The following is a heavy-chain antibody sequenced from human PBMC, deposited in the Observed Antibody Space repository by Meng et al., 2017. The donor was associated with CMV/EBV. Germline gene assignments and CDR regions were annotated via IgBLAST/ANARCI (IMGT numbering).Heavy chain of an antibody. CDR1: GYTFTGYY. J-gene: IGHJ4*02. CDR3: ARDAYYDFWSGYYQYYFDY. D-gene: IGHD3-3*01. Sequence: ASVKVSCKASGYTFTGYYMHWVRQAPGQGLEWVGWINPNSGGTNYAQKFQGRVTMTRDTSISTAYMELSRLRSDDTAVYYCARDAYYDFWSGYYQYYFDYWGQGTLVTVSS. CDR2: INPNSGGT. V-gene: IGHV1-2*02.